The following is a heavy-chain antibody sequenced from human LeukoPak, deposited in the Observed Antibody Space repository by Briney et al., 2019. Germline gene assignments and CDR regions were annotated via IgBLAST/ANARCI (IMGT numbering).Heavy chain of an antibody. CDR1: GFTFDDYA. Sequence: GGSLRLSCAASGFTFDDYAMHWVRQAPGKGLEWVSGISWNSGTIGYADSVKGRFTISRDNAKNSLYLQMNSLRAEDTAVYYCASLPSTSRYYYYMDVWGKGTTVTVSS. J-gene: IGHJ6*03. CDR2: ISWNSGTI. CDR3: ASLPSTSRYYYYMDV. D-gene: IGHD2-2*01. V-gene: IGHV3-9*01.